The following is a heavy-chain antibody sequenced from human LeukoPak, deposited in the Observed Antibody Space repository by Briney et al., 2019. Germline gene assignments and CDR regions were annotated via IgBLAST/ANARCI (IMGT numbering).Heavy chain of an antibody. J-gene: IGHJ6*03. CDR1: GGSFSGYY. CDR2: INHSGST. V-gene: IGHV4-34*01. Sequence: PSETLSLTCAVYGGSFSGYYWSWIRQPPGKGLEWIGEINHSGSTNYNPSLKSRVTISVDTSKNQFSLKLSSVTAADTAVYYCARGRKSLVRGVISSYYYYYMDVWGKGTTVTVSS. D-gene: IGHD3-10*01. CDR3: ARGRKSLVRGVISSYYYYYMDV.